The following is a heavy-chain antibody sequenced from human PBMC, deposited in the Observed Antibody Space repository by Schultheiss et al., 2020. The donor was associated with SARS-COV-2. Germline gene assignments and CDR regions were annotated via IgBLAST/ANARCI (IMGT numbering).Heavy chain of an antibody. D-gene: IGHD3-3*01. CDR3: ARVARITIFGVVVYYYYYMDV. V-gene: IGHV4-4*07. J-gene: IGHJ6*03. CDR2: IYTSGST. CDR1: GDSVKSYY. Sequence: SETLSLTCTVSGDSVKSYYWSWIRQPAGKGLEWIGRIYTSGSTNYNPSLKSRVTISVDTSKNQFSLKLSSVTAADTAVYYCARVARITIFGVVVYYYYYMDVWGKGTTVTVSS.